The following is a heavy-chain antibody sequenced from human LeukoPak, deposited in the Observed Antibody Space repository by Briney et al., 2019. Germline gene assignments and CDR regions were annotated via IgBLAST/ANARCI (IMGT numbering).Heavy chain of an antibody. D-gene: IGHD6-19*01. CDR2: IYYSGST. V-gene: IGHV4-39*07. Sequence: SETLSLTCTVSGGSISSSSYYWGWIRQPPGKGLEWIGSIYYSGSTYYNPSLKSRVTISVDTSKNQFSLKLSSVTAADTAVYYCARVEPRPSWGFKRIAVAGAFDYWGQGTLVTVSS. CDR1: GGSISSSSYY. J-gene: IGHJ4*02. CDR3: ARVEPRPSWGFKRIAVAGAFDY.